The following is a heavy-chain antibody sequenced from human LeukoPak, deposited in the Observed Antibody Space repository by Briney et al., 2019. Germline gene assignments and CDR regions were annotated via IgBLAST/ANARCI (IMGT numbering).Heavy chain of an antibody. J-gene: IGHJ5*02. CDR3: ARARSGPYLNWFDP. CDR2: IKQDGTEK. D-gene: IGHD2-15*01. CDR1: GFNFSSYW. V-gene: IGHV3-7*02. Sequence: GGSLRLSCAAAGFNFSSYWMTWVRQAPGKGLEWVANIKQDGTEKYYVDSVKGRFTISRDNAKNSLYLQMNSLRAEDTAVYYCARARSGPYLNWFDPWGQGTLVTVSS.